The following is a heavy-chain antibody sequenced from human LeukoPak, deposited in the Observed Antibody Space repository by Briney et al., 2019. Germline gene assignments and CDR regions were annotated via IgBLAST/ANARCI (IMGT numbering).Heavy chain of an antibody. CDR1: GGSISSGDYY. CDR3: ARALNGDEIEVVIDPNFDY. J-gene: IGHJ4*02. V-gene: IGHV4-30-4*01. Sequence: SSETLSLTCTVSGGSISSGDYYWSWIRQPPGKGLEWIGYIYYSGSTYYNPSLKSRVTISVDTSKNQFSLKLSSVTAADTAVYYCARALNGDEIEVVIDPNFDYWGQGTLVTVSS. D-gene: IGHD3-22*01. CDR2: IYYSGST.